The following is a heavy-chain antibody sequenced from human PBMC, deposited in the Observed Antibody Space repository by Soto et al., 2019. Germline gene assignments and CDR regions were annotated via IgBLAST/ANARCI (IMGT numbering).Heavy chain of an antibody. CDR1: GFTFNMYW. CDR2: ISTDGTTT. J-gene: IGHJ4*02. Sequence: GGSLRLSCEASGFTFNMYWMHWVRQAPGKGLEWISRISTDGTTTGYADSVRGRLTVSRDNAKNKVYLQMNSLRVEDTAVYYCTRDRTTITLFDYWGQGALVTAPQ. CDR3: TRDRTTITLFDY. V-gene: IGHV3-74*01. D-gene: IGHD4-4*01.